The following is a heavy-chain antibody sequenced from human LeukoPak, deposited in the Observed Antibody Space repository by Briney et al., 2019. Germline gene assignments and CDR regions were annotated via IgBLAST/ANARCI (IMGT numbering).Heavy chain of an antibody. CDR1: GGSISSSSYY. J-gene: IGHJ6*03. V-gene: IGHV4-39*07. Sequence: SETLSLTCTVSGGSISSSSYYWDWIRQPPGRGLEWIGSIYYSGSTFYNPSLKSRVTISVDTSKNQFSLKLSSVTAADTAVYYCAREGGDIVVVPAAMSDYYYMDVWGKGTTVTVSS. CDR3: AREGGDIVVVPAAMSDYYYMDV. CDR2: IYYSGST. D-gene: IGHD2-2*01.